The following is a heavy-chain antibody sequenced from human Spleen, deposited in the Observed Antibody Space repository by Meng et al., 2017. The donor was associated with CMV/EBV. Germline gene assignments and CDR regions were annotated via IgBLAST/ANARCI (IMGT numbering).Heavy chain of an antibody. CDR2: IYTGGST. CDR3: ATDETYRRMAF. D-gene: IGHD1-26*01. CDR1: GFTVSSNY. V-gene: IGHV3-53*01. Sequence: GESLKISCAASGFTVSSNYMTWVRQAPGKGLEWVSDIYTGGSTDYAVSVKGRFTISRDNSKNTVYLQMNSLRAEDTDLYYCATDETYRRMAFWGQGTLVTVSS. J-gene: IGHJ4*02.